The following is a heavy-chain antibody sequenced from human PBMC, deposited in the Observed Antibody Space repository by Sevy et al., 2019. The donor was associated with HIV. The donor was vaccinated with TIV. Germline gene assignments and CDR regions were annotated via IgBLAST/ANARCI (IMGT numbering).Heavy chain of an antibody. CDR3: ARVVADCSGGSCFPRYYYGRDV. V-gene: IGHV3-21*01. CDR1: GFTFSSYN. D-gene: IGHD2-15*01. Sequence: GGSLRLSCAASGFTFSSYNMNWVRQAPGKGLEWVSSISSSSNYIYYADSMKGRFTISRDNAKKSLYLQMNSLRAEDTAVYYCARVVADCSGGSCFPRYYYGRDVWGQGTTVTVSS. J-gene: IGHJ6*02. CDR2: ISSSSNYI.